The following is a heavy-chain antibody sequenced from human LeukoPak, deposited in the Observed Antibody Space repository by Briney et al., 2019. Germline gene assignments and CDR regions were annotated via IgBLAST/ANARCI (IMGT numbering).Heavy chain of an antibody. Sequence: PSETLSLTCAVYGGSFSDYYWTWIRQPPGKGLEWIGEISHSGSTNYNPSLKSRVTISVDTSKNQFSLKLSSVTAADTAVYYCARRGYYYGSGSYYYFDYWGQGTLVTVSS. J-gene: IGHJ4*02. D-gene: IGHD3-10*01. V-gene: IGHV4-34*01. CDR3: ARRGYYYGSGSYYYFDY. CDR1: GGSFSDYY. CDR2: ISHSGST.